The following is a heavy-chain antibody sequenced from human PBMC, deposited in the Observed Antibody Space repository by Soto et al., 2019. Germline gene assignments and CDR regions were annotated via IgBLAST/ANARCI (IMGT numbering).Heavy chain of an antibody. V-gene: IGHV3-23*01. J-gene: IGHJ4*02. CDR2: ISGSGGST. CDR3: AKDRAAMVAIDY. Sequence: PGGSLRLSCAAPGFTFSSYAMSWVRQAPGKGLEWVSAISGSGGSTYYADSVKGRFTISRDNSKNTLYLQMNSLRAEDTAVYYCAKDRAAMVAIDYWGQGTLVTVSS. CDR1: GFTFSSYA. D-gene: IGHD5-18*01.